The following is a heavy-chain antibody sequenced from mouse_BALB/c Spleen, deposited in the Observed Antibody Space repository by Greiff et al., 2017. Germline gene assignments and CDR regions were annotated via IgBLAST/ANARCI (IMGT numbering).Heavy chain of an antibody. D-gene: IGHD2-2*01. CDR2: ISSGSSTI. V-gene: IGHV5-17*02. Sequence: EVQLVESGGGLVQPGGSRKLSCAASGFTFSSFGMHWVRQAPEKGLEWVAYISSGSSTIYYADTVKGRFTISRDNPKNTLFLQMTSLRSEDTAMYYCARSGFYYGYDGDYAMDYWGQGTSVTVSS. J-gene: IGHJ4*01. CDR1: GFTFSSFG. CDR3: ARSGFYYGYDGDYAMDY.